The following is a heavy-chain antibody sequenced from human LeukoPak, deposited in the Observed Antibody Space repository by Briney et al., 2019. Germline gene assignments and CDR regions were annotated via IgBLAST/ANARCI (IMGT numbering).Heavy chain of an antibody. CDR3: ANRRGTQVLGNNIDV. Sequence: PGGSLRLSCAASGFTFSNYGMHWVRQAPDKGLEWVAFLQNDGSDTHYADSVEGRFTISRDNSKNILYLQMNSLRAEDTAVYYCANRRGTQVLGNNIDVWGQGTLVTVSS. D-gene: IGHD1-1*01. J-gene: IGHJ3*01. CDR1: GFTFSNYG. V-gene: IGHV3-30*02. CDR2: LQNDGSDT.